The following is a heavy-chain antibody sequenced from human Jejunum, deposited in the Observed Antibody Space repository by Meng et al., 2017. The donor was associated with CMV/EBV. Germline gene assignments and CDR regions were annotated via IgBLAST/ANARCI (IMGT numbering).Heavy chain of an antibody. CDR3: AGWKGFEWELKGHWFDP. D-gene: IGHD1-26*01. Sequence: FTFSIYSMNLVRQAPGKGLEWVASISSTSNYIYYADSVKGRFTISRDNAEYSVYLQMNSLRAEATAVYYCAGWKGFEWELKGHWFDPWGQGTLVTVSS. CDR2: ISSTSNYI. V-gene: IGHV3-21*01. CDR1: FTFSIYS. J-gene: IGHJ5*02.